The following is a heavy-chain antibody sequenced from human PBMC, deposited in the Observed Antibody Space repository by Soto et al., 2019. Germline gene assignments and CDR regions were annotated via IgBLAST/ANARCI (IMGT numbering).Heavy chain of an antibody. CDR3: ARVVMHYDNSDDHY. V-gene: IGHV1-2*04. CDR2: INPSSGGT. Sequence: QVQLVQSGAEVKKPGASVKVSCKASGYTFTDYYIHWVRQAPGQGLEWMGWINPSSGGTIYSQKFQGWVSMTRDASISTAYMELRRLRARDTVIYYCARVVMHYDNSDDHYWGPGHLVPVSS. CDR1: GYTFTDYY. J-gene: IGHJ4*02. D-gene: IGHD3-22*01.